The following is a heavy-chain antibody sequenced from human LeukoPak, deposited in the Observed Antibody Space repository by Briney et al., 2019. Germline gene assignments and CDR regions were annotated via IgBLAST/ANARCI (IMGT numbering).Heavy chain of an antibody. Sequence: SQTLSLTCTVSGGSISSGGYYWSWIRQPPGKGLEWIGYIYHSGSTYYNPSLKSRVTISVDTSKNQFSLKLSSVTAADTAVYYCASQYYYDSSGFDYWGQGTLVTVSS. J-gene: IGHJ4*02. V-gene: IGHV4-30-2*05. CDR1: GGSISSGGYY. CDR3: ASQYYYDSSGFDY. D-gene: IGHD3-22*01. CDR2: IYHSGST.